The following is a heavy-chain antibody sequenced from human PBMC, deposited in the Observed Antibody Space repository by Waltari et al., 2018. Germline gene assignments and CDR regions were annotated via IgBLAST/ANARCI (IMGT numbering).Heavy chain of an antibody. CDR3: AREDYYGSGSVDY. J-gene: IGHJ4*02. CDR2: ITGIGSTK. CDR1: GFSFPTYT. D-gene: IGHD3-10*01. Sequence: ELQLVESGGDLVQPGGSLRLSCAASGFSFPTYTMNWVRQAPGKGLEWVSYITGIGSTKFYGDAVKRRFTISRDNAKNSLYLQMDSLRVEDTAIYYCAREDYYGSGSVDYWGQGTLVTVSS. V-gene: IGHV3-48*04.